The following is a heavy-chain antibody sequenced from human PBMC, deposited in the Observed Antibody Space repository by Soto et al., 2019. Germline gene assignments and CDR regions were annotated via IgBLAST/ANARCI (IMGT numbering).Heavy chain of an antibody. CDR1: GFTFSSYG. V-gene: IGHV3-30*18. CDR3: AKDLWGGSSWYAPYDAFDI. CDR2: LSYYGSNK. J-gene: IGHJ3*02. D-gene: IGHD6-13*01. Sequence: QVQLVESGGGVVQPGRSLRLSCAASGFTFSSYGMHWVRQAPGKGLEWVAVLSYYGSNKYYADSVKGRFTISRDNSKNTLYLQMNSLRAADTAVYYCAKDLWGGSSWYAPYDAFDIWGQGTMVTVSS.